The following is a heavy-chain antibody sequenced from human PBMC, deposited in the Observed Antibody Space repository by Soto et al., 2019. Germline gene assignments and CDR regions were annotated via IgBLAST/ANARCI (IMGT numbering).Heavy chain of an antibody. CDR2: IYYSGST. CDR3: ARLDPVPSFDS. D-gene: IGHD3-3*01. V-gene: IGHV4-59*01. J-gene: IGHJ4*02. CDR1: GCAISSYY. Sequence: SETLSLTCTVAGCAISSYYWSWIRQPPGKGLEWIGYIYYSGSTNYNPSLKSRVTISVDTSKNQFSLKLGSVTAADTAAYFWARLDPVPSFDSWGGGTLLTVSS.